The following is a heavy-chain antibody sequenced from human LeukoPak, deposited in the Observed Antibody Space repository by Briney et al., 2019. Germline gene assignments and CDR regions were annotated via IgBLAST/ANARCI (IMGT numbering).Heavy chain of an antibody. J-gene: IGHJ4*02. Sequence: GGSLRLSCAASGFTFSNSYMSWIRQAPGKGLEWISYISSSSGTIIHYADSVKGRFTISRDNAKNSLYLQMNSLRAEDTAVYYCARDGYYYGSGGYYKVDFDYWGQGTLVTVSS. D-gene: IGHD3-10*01. CDR1: GFTFSNSY. V-gene: IGHV3-11*04. CDR2: ISSSSGTII. CDR3: ARDGYYYGSGGYYKVDFDY.